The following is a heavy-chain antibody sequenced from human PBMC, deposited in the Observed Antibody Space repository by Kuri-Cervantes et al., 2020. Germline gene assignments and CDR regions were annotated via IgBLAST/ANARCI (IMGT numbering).Heavy chain of an antibody. D-gene: IGHD5-18*01. CDR2: ISSSGSTI. CDR1: GFTFSDYY. CDR3: ARGERWIQLWSYFDY. Sequence: GGSLRLSCAASGFTFSDYYISWIRQAPGKGLEWVSYISSSGSTISYADSVKGRFTISRDNAKNSRYLQMNSLRDEEAAGYYCARGERWIQLWSYFDYWGQGTLVTVSS. V-gene: IGHV3-11*04. J-gene: IGHJ4*02.